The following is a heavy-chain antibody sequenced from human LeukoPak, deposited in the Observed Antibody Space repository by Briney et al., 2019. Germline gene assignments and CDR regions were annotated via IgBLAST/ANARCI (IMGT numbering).Heavy chain of an antibody. CDR3: ARDSLAEGYYYGMDV. Sequence: SETLSLTCTVSGDSVSSTSYHWGWIRQPLGKGLEWLANIHYSGTAHYNPSLKSRVSISVDTSRNQFSLKLSSVTAADTAVYYCARDSLAEGYYYGMDVWGQGTTVTVSS. CDR1: GDSVSSTSYH. CDR2: IHYSGTA. D-gene: IGHD2-15*01. J-gene: IGHJ6*02. V-gene: IGHV4-39*07.